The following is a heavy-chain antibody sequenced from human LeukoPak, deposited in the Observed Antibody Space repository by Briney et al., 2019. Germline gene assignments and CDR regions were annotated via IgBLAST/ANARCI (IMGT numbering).Heavy chain of an antibody. CDR1: GGSISSSSYY. J-gene: IGHJ4*02. D-gene: IGHD1-26*01. CDR2: IYYSGST. CDR3: ARDFGATIGGFDY. Sequence: SETLSLTCIVSGGSISSSSYYWGWIRQPPGKGLEWIGSIYYSGSTYYNPSLKSRVTISVDTSKNQFSLKLSSVTAADTAVYYCARDFGATIGGFDYWGQGTLVTVSS. V-gene: IGHV4-39*07.